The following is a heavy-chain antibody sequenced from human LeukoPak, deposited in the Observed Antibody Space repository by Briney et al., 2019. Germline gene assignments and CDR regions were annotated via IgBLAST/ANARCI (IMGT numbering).Heavy chain of an antibody. CDR2: IIPIFGTA. V-gene: IGHV1-69*13. CDR3: ASSHCSGGSCYWTTTNNWFDP. CDR1: GGTFSSYA. J-gene: IGHJ5*02. D-gene: IGHD2-15*01. Sequence: EASVKVSCKASGGTFSSYAISWVRQAPGQGLEWMGGIIPIFGTANYAQKFQGRVTITADESTSTAYMELSSLRSEDTAVYYCASSHCSGGSCYWTTTNNWFDPWGQGTLVTVSS.